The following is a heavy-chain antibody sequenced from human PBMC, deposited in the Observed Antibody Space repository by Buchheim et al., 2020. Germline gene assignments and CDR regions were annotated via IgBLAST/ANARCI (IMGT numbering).Heavy chain of an antibody. V-gene: IGHV4-59*01. J-gene: IGHJ3*02. CDR1: RGSISNYY. CDR2: IYYTGST. D-gene: IGHD1-7*01. Sequence: QVQLQESGPGLVKPSETLSLTCTVSRGSISNYYWNWLRQPPGKGLEWIGYIYYTGSTNYNPSLKSRVTISVDTSKNQFSLKLTSVTAADTAVYYCARGWNYDFTAYDIWGQGT. CDR3: ARGWNYDFTAYDI.